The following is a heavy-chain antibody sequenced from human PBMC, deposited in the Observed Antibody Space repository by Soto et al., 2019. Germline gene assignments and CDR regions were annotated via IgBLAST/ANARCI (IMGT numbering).Heavy chain of an antibody. D-gene: IGHD7-27*01. V-gene: IGHV3-21*01. CDR3: ARDQRSSTWGDFDY. J-gene: IGHJ4*02. Sequence: EVQLVESGGGQVKPGGSLRLSCAASGFSFSDYSMNWVRQAPGKGLEWVSSISSSSSYIYYADSLKGRFTVSRDNAKISLYLQMNSLRAEDTAIYYCARDQRSSTWGDFDYWGQGTLVAVSS. CDR1: GFSFSDYS. CDR2: ISSSSSYI.